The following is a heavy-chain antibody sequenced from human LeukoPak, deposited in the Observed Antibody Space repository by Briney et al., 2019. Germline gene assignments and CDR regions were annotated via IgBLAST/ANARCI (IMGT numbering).Heavy chain of an antibody. V-gene: IGHV3-48*03. CDR2: ISSSGSTI. CDR1: GFTFSSYE. CDR3: ARDRSSTVTTRGAFDI. Sequence: PGGSLRLSCAASGFTFSSYEMNWVRQAPGKGLEWVSYISSSGSTIYYADSVKGRFTISRDNAKNSLYLQMNSLRAGDTAVYYCARDRSSTVTTRGAFDIWGQGTMVTVSS. J-gene: IGHJ3*02. D-gene: IGHD4-17*01.